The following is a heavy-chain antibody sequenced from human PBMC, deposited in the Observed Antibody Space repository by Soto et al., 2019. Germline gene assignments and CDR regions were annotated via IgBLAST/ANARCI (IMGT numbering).Heavy chain of an antibody. D-gene: IGHD2-15*01. CDR1: GYTFTSYA. J-gene: IGHJ5*02. V-gene: IGHV1-3*01. Sequence: GASVKVSCKASGYTFTSYAMHCVRQAPGQRLEWLAWINAGNGNTKYSQKFQDRVTITRDTSASTAYMELSSLRSEDTAVYYCARDPLGTYSGWFEPWGQGTLVTVSS. CDR3: ARDPLGTYSGWFEP. CDR2: INAGNGNT.